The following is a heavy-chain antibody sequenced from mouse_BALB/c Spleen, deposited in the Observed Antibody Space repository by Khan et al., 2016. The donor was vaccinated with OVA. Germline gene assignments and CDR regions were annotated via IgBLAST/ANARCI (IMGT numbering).Heavy chain of an antibody. Sequence: EVKLLESGPGLVKPSQSLSLTCTVTGYSITSEYTWNWIRQFPGNKLEWMGFISYSGNTRYNPSLKSRISITRDTSKNQFFLQLNSLTSEDTATYYCARKDYYDYDPFPYWGQGTLVTVSA. V-gene: IGHV3-2*02. CDR1: GYSITSEYT. D-gene: IGHD2-4*01. CDR3: ARKDYYDYDPFPY. CDR2: ISYSGNT. J-gene: IGHJ3*01.